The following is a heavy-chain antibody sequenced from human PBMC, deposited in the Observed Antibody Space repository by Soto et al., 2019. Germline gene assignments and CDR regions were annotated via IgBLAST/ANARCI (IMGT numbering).Heavy chain of an antibody. D-gene: IGHD3-10*01. V-gene: IGHV3-30*18. CDR3: AKLLWFGESPRALAFDI. CDR2: ISYDGSNK. Sequence: GGSLRLSCAASGFTFGSYGMHWVRRAPGKGLEWVAVISYDGSNKYYADSVKGRFTISRDNSKNTLYLQMNSLRAEDTAVYYCAKLLWFGESPRALAFDIWGQGTMVTVSS. CDR1: GFTFGSYG. J-gene: IGHJ3*02.